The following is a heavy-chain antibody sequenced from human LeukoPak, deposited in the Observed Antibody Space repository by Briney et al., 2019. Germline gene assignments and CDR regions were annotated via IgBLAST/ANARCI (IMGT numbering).Heavy chain of an antibody. CDR1: GFTFSHFW. CDR3: ARAGFGDAFDI. Sequence: GGSLRLSCAAYGFTFSHFWMSWVRQAPGKGLEWVAYIKKTGSETYYVDSVKGRFTITRDNTRNSLFLQMYSLRAEDTAVYYCARAGFGDAFDIWGQGTMVTVSS. CDR2: IKKTGSET. V-gene: IGHV3-7*04. D-gene: IGHD3-3*01. J-gene: IGHJ3*02.